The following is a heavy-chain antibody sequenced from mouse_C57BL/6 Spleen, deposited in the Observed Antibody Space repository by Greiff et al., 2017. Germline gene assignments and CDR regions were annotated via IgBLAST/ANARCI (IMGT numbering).Heavy chain of an antibody. CDR2: INYDGSST. CDR1: GFTFSDYY. J-gene: IGHJ1*03. D-gene: IGHD1-1*01. Sequence: EVQLVESEGGLVQPGSSVKLSCTASGFTFSDYYMAWVSQVPEKGLEWVANINYDGSSTYYLDSLKGRFIISGDKAKNILYLQMSSLKYEDTATYYCARGDYGSSYYWYFDFWGTGTTVTVSS. CDR3: ARGDYGSSYYWYFDF. V-gene: IGHV5-16*01.